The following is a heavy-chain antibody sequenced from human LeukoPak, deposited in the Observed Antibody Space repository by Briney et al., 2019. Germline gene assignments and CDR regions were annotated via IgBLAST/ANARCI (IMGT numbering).Heavy chain of an antibody. CDR1: GGSFSGYY. J-gene: IGHJ5*02. CDR2: INHSGST. CDR3: ARGSITIFGVVIIRNWFDP. Sequence: PETLSLTCAVYGGSFSGYYWSWIRQPPGKGLEWIGEINHSGSTNYNPSLKSRVTISVDTSKNQFSLKLSSVTAADTAVYYCARGSITIFGVVIIRNWFDPWGQGTLVTVSS. D-gene: IGHD3-3*01. V-gene: IGHV4-34*01.